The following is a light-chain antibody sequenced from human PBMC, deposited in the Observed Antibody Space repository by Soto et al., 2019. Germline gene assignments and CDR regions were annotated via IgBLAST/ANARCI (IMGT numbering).Light chain of an antibody. J-gene: IGKJ5*01. CDR1: QSISY. Sequence: VLTQSPATLSLSPGERATLSSRASQSISYLAWFQQKPGQAPRLLIYDASKRATGLPARFSGSGSGTDFTLTISSLEPEDFAFYYCQQRSKWPPTFGQGTRLEIK. CDR2: DAS. V-gene: IGKV3-11*01. CDR3: QQRSKWPPT.